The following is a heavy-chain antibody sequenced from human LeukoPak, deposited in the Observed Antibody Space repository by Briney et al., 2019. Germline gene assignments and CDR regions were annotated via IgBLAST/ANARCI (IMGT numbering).Heavy chain of an antibody. CDR1: GFTLSDYA. CDR2: IWDDGSEK. V-gene: IGHV3-33*01. D-gene: IGHD3-10*01. J-gene: IGHJ4*02. CDR3: ARSGGIYYVLDF. Sequence: GRSLRLSCAVSGFTLSDYAMHWVRQTPGKGLEWVALIWDDGSEKYYADSVKGRFTISRDLSQNALFLQMSSLRAEDTAVYYCARSGGIYYVLDFWGQGTLVTVSS.